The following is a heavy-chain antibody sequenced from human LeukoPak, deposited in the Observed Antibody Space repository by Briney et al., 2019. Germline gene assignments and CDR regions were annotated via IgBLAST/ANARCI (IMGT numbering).Heavy chain of an antibody. CDR1: GFTFSSYS. Sequence: GGSLRLSCAASGFTFSSYSMNWVRQAPGKGLVWVSRINSDGSSTSYADSVKGRFTISRDNAKNTLYLQMNSLRAEDTAVYYCARALYSSSWYCDYWGQGTLVTVSS. J-gene: IGHJ4*02. V-gene: IGHV3-74*01. CDR2: INSDGSST. CDR3: ARALYSSSWYCDY. D-gene: IGHD6-13*01.